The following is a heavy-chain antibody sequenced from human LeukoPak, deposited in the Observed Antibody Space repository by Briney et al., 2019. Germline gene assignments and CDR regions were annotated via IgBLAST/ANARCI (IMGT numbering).Heavy chain of an antibody. V-gene: IGHV4-30-2*01. Sequence: SETLSLTCTVSGGSISSGGYYWSWIRQPPGKGLEWIGYIYHSGSTYYNPSLKNRVTISVDRSKNQFSLKLSSVTAADTAVYYCARGYSEPNIVKDIVVAPDFDYWGQGTLVTVSS. J-gene: IGHJ4*02. D-gene: IGHD2-2*01. CDR1: GGSISSGGYY. CDR3: ARGYSEPNIVKDIVVAPDFDY. CDR2: IYHSGST.